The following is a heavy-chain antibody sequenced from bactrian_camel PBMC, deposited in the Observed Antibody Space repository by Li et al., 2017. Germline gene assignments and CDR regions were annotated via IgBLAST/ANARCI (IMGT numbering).Heavy chain of an antibody. Sequence: QPVESGGGLVQPGGSLRLSCAASGFTFSDYWMYWVRQVPGKGLEWVSRIDSGGGITAYADSVKGRFTISRDNAKNTVYLQMNSLKPEDTAVYSCVSRLGGGMPPPPDDFCFQGQGTQVTVS. CDR1: GFTFSDYW. CDR2: IDSGGGIT. D-gene: IGHD4*01. J-gene: IGHJ4*01. V-gene: IGHV3S25*01.